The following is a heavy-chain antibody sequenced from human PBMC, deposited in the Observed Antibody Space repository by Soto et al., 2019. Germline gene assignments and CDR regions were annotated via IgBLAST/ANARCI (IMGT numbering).Heavy chain of an antibody. D-gene: IGHD3-10*01. Sequence: EVQLVESGGGLVRPGGSLRLSCAASGFSFSSYWMHWVRQVPGKGLVWVARMNEDGGITDYADSVKGRFTISRDNAKNTLYLQMNSLRVEDTAVYYCASDLSGRADVWGQGTTVTVSS. J-gene: IGHJ6*02. CDR3: ASDLSGRADV. V-gene: IGHV3-74*02. CDR2: MNEDGGIT. CDR1: GFSFSSYW.